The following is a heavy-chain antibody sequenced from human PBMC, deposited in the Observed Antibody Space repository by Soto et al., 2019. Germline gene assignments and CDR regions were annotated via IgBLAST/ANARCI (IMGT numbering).Heavy chain of an antibody. CDR1: GYTFTDYY. CDR3: ARAHELRSFAWSWGGGAFDL. D-gene: IGHD3-9*01. V-gene: IGHV1-2*02. Sequence: QVQLVQSGAEVRKPGASVKVSCKASGYTFTDYYLHWVRQAPGQGLEWMGWINPYSGAASYAQKFQAGVTMTRDTSITTAYMELSRLTSDDTAVYFCARAHELRSFAWSWGGGAFDLWGQGTLVTASS. CDR2: INPYSGAA. J-gene: IGHJ3*01.